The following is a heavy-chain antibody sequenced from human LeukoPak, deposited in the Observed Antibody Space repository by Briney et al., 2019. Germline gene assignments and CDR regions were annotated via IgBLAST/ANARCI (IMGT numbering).Heavy chain of an antibody. D-gene: IGHD2/OR15-2a*01. CDR1: GFTFSSYA. J-gene: IGHJ4*02. V-gene: IGHV3-23*01. CDR3: AKGGKYYHCDY. CDR2: ISGTGGTT. Sequence: GGSLRLSCAASGFTFSSYAMSWVRQAPGKGLEWVSGISGTGGTTYYADSVKGRFTISRDNSKNTLYLQMNSLRAGDTALYYCAKGGKYYHCDYWGQGTPVAVSS.